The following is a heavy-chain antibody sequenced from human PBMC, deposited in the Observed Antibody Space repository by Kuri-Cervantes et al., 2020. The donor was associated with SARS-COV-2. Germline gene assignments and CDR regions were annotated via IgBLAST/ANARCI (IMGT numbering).Heavy chain of an antibody. Sequence: LSLTCAASGFTFSSYGMHWVRQAPGKGLEWVAFIRYDGSNKYYADSVKGRFTISRDNSKNTLYLQMNSLRAEDTAVYYCAKVGAGYCSGGSCDSVVVDWGQGTLVTVSS. CDR2: IRYDGSNK. CDR1: GFTFSSYG. CDR3: AKVGAGYCSGGSCDSVVVD. D-gene: IGHD2-15*01. J-gene: IGHJ4*02. V-gene: IGHV3-30*02.